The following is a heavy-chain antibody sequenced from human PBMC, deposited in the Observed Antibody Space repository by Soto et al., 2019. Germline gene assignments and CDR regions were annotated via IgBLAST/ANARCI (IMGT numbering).Heavy chain of an antibody. V-gene: IGHV3-66*01. J-gene: IGHJ6*01. Sequence: EVQLVESGGGLVQPGGTLRLSCAASGFTVSSTYMNWVRQAPGKGLEWVSVIYGGGATYYSDSVKGRFSISRDTSKNTRYLQMNSLRADDTAVYYCASGNNDYYYYYALDVWGQGTTVTVPS. CDR1: GFTVSSTY. D-gene: IGHD1-1*01. CDR2: IYGGGAT. CDR3: ASGNNDYYYYYALDV.